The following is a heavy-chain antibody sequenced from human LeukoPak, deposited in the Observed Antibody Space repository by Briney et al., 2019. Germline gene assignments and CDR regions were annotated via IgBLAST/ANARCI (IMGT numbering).Heavy chain of an antibody. CDR3: ARAVRAHPPADF. Sequence: AGSLRLSCAASGFSFSSYWMHWVRQAPGKGLEWVSRINSDGSSTTYADSVKGRSSISRDNAKSTLYLHMSSLRAEDTGVYYCARAVRAHPPADFWGQGTLVTVSS. CDR2: INSDGSST. D-gene: IGHD3-3*01. J-gene: IGHJ4*02. V-gene: IGHV3-74*01. CDR1: GFSFSSYW.